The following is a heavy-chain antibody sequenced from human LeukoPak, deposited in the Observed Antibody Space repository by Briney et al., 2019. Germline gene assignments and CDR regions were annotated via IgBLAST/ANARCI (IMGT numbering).Heavy chain of an antibody. Sequence: GGSLRLSCAASGFTFSSYGMHWVRQAPDKGLEWVTVIWYEGSNKYYADSVKRRFTISRDNSKNTLYLQMNSLRAEDTAVYYCARDQSLSTPLRYFDWLLSETYGMDVWGQGTTVTVSS. V-gene: IGHV3-33*01. D-gene: IGHD3-9*01. CDR2: IWYEGSNK. CDR1: GFTFSSYG. J-gene: IGHJ6*02. CDR3: ARDQSLSTPLRYFDWLLSETYGMDV.